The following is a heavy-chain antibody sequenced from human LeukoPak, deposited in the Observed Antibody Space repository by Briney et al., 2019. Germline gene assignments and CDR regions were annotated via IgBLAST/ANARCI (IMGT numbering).Heavy chain of an antibody. CDR2: IYYTGST. Sequence: SETLSLTCTVSGGSINSDYWSWLRQPPGKGLEWIGYIYYTGSTNYNPSLKNRVTISVDTSRNQSSLKMSSVTAADTAVYYCARGAGWYQFWGQGTLVTVSS. V-gene: IGHV4-59*01. D-gene: IGHD6-19*01. J-gene: IGHJ4*02. CDR3: ARGAGWYQF. CDR1: GGSINSDY.